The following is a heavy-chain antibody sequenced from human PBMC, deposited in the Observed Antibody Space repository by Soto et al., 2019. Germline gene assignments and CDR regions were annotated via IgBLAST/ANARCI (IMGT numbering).Heavy chain of an antibody. CDR1: GASISNNNW. J-gene: IGHJ6*02. CDR3: ARDEAQDYYYGMDV. Sequence: QLQLQESGPGLVKPSGTLSLTCAVSGASISNNNWWSWVRQPPGKGLEWIGEIYHGGSTNYNPSLKSRVTISVDKSKNQFSLKLSSVTAADTAVYYCARDEAQDYYYGMDVWGQGTTVTASS. CDR2: IYHGGST. V-gene: IGHV4-4*02.